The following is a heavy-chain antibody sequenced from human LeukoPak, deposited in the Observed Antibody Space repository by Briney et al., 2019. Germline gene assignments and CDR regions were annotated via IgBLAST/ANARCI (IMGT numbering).Heavy chain of an antibody. V-gene: IGHV4-59*01. CDR3: ASSSCSSTSCRLVPYYYGMDV. D-gene: IGHD2-2*01. Sequence: PSETLSLTCTVSGGSISSYYWSWIRQPPGKGLEGIGYIYYSGSTNYNPSLKSRVTISVDTSKTQFSLKLSSVTAADTAVYYCASSSCSSTSCRLVPYYYGMDVWGQGTTVTVSS. CDR1: GGSISSYY. CDR2: IYYSGST. J-gene: IGHJ6*02.